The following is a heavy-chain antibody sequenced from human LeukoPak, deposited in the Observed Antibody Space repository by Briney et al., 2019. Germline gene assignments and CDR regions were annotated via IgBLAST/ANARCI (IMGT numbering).Heavy chain of an antibody. V-gene: IGHV4-30-4*08. CDR1: GGSISSGDYY. Sequence: PQTLSLTCTVSGGSISSGDYYWSWIRQPPGKGLEWIGYIYYSGSTYYNPSLKSRVTISVDTSKNRFSLKLSSMTAADTAVYYCARVGDIVVVPAAIPFDPWGQGTLVTVSS. J-gene: IGHJ5*02. D-gene: IGHD2-2*01. CDR3: ARVGDIVVVPAAIPFDP. CDR2: IYYSGST.